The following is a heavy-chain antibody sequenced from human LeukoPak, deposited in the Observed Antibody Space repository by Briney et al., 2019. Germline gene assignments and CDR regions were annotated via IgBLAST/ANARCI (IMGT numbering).Heavy chain of an antibody. D-gene: IGHD3-9*01. V-gene: IGHV3-21*01. CDR1: GFTFSSYS. CDR3: AKDLHILTGYYYYMDV. Sequence: GGSLRLSCAASGFTFSSYSMNWVRQAPGKGLEWVSSISSSSSYIYYADSVKGRFTISRDNSKNTLYLQMNSLRAEDTAVYYCAKDLHILTGYYYYMDVWGKGTTVTISS. CDR2: ISSSSSYI. J-gene: IGHJ6*03.